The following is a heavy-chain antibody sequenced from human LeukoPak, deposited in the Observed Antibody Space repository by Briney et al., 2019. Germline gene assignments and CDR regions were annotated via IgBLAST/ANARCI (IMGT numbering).Heavy chain of an antibody. CDR2: IYYSGST. CDR1: GGSISSYY. Sequence: PSETLSLTCTVSGGSISSYYWSWIRQPPGKGLEWIGYIYYSGSTNYNPSLKSRVTISVDTSKNQFSLKLRSVAAADTAVYYCARVTGYVIEDYFDYWGQGTLVTVSS. D-gene: IGHD3-22*01. J-gene: IGHJ4*02. V-gene: IGHV4-59*01. CDR3: ARVTGYVIEDYFDY.